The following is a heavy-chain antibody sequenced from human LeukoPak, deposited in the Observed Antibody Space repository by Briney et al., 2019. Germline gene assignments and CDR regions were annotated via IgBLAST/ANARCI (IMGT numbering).Heavy chain of an antibody. CDR1: GFTFSDYY. Sequence: GGSLRLSCAASGFTFSDYYMSWIRQAPGKGLEWVSYISSSSSYTNYADSVKGRFTISRDNAKNSLYLQMNSLRAEDTAVYYCARSLLWLGENYFDYWGQGTLVTVSS. J-gene: IGHJ4*02. CDR3: ARSLLWLGENYFDY. CDR2: ISSSSSYT. D-gene: IGHD3-10*01. V-gene: IGHV3-11*06.